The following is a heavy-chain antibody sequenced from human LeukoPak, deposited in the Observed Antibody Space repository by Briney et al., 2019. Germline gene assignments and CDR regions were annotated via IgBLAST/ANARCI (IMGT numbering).Heavy chain of an antibody. CDR2: ISGSGGST. V-gene: IGHV3-23*01. D-gene: IGHD6-19*01. Sequence: GGSLRLSCAASGFTFSSYSMNWVRQAPGKGLEWVSAISGSGGSTYYADSVKGRFTISRDNSKNTLYLQMNSLRAEDTAVYYCAKEGIAVAGIVDAFDIWGQGTMVTVSS. CDR3: AKEGIAVAGIVDAFDI. J-gene: IGHJ3*02. CDR1: GFTFSSYS.